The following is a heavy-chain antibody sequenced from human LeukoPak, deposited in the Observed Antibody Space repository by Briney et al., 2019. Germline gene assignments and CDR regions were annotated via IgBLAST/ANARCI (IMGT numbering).Heavy chain of an antibody. D-gene: IGHD3-3*01. V-gene: IGHV1-8*01. CDR2: MNPNSGNT. Sequence: GASVKVSCKASGYTFTSYDINWVRQATGQGLEWMGWMNPNSGNTGYAQKFQGRVTMTRNTSISTAYMELSSLRSEDTAVYYCARGRGEFITIFGVVIPNAFDYYYYMDVWGKGTTVTVSS. J-gene: IGHJ6*03. CDR3: ARGRGEFITIFGVVIPNAFDYYYYMDV. CDR1: GYTFTSYD.